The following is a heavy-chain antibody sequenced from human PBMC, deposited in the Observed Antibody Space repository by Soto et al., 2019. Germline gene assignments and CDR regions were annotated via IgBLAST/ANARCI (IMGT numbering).Heavy chain of an antibody. D-gene: IGHD2-15*01. CDR2: IYYSGST. V-gene: IGHV4-61*01. J-gene: IGHJ4*02. CDR3: ARVGGRGYCSGGSCNTEQTIDY. Sequence: SETLSLTCTVSGGSVSSDHYYWSWIRQPPGKGLEWIGYIYYSGSTNYNPSLKSRVTISVDTSKNQISLKLSSVTAADTAVYYCARVGGRGYCSGGSCNTEQTIDYWGQGTLVTVSS. CDR1: GGSVSSDHYY.